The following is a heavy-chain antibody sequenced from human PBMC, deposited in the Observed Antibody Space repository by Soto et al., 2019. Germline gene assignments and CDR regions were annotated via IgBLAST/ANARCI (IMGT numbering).Heavy chain of an antibody. CDR2: ISAYNGNT. CDR1: GYTFTIYC. J-gene: IGHJ4*02. Sequence: ASVKVSCKASGYTFTIYCISWVRQAPRQGLEWMGWISAYNGNTNYAQKLQGRVTMTTDTSTSTAYMELRSLRSDDTAVYYCARXNFQVATRHFDXWGQGTLVTVSS. CDR3: ARXNFQVATRHFDX. D-gene: IGHD5-12*01. V-gene: IGHV1-18*01.